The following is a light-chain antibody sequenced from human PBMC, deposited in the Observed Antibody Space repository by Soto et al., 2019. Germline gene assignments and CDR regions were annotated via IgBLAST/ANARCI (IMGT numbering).Light chain of an antibody. CDR3: QQPSST. CDR2: DAS. Sequence: DIQMTQSPSTLSASVGDRVTITCRASQSISSWLAWYQQKPGKAPKLLIYDASSLESGVPSRFSGSGSGTEFTLTISSLQPDDFATYYCQQPSSTFGQGTKVDIK. J-gene: IGKJ1*01. V-gene: IGKV1-5*01. CDR1: QSISSW.